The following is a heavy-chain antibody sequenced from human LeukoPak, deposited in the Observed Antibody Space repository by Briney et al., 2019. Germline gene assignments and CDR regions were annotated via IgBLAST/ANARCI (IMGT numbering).Heavy chain of an antibody. J-gene: IGHJ4*02. Sequence: LETLSLTCKVSGGSISTYYWSWFRQPPGKGLEWIGYIYNSGSATYNPSLKSRVTISVDTSKNQFSLKLTSVSTTDTAVYYCARHGSSWSFDYWGQGVLVTVSS. CDR2: IYNSGSA. CDR3: ARHGSSWSFDY. CDR1: GGSISTYY. D-gene: IGHD6-19*01. V-gene: IGHV4-59*01.